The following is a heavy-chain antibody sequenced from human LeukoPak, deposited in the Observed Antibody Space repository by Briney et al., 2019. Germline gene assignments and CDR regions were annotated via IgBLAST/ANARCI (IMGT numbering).Heavy chain of an antibody. D-gene: IGHD4-17*01. CDR1: GFTFNTYW. V-gene: IGHV3-74*01. Sequence: GGSLRLSCATSGFTFNTYWMHWVRQAPGKGLVWVARTTGDGGGTSYADSVKGRFTISRDNAKNTLYLQMNSLRAEDTAVYYCTRGRSPVPTVTTPGLFDCWGQGTLVTVSS. CDR2: TTGDGGGT. CDR3: TRGRSPVPTVTTPGLFDC. J-gene: IGHJ4*02.